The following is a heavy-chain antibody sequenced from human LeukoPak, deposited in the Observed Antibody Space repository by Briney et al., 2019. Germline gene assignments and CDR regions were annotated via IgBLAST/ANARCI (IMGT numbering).Heavy chain of an antibody. J-gene: IGHJ6*03. CDR1: GGSFSGYY. V-gene: IGHV4-34*01. CDR3: ARRWYYSSGSYYRYYYYYYYMDV. D-gene: IGHD3-10*01. Sequence: PSETLSLTCAVYGGSFSGYYWSWIRQPPGKGLEWIGEINHSGSTNYNPSLKSRVTISVDTSKNQFSLKLSSVTAADTAVYYCARRWYYSSGSYYRYYYYYYYMDVWGKGTTVTVSS. CDR2: INHSGST.